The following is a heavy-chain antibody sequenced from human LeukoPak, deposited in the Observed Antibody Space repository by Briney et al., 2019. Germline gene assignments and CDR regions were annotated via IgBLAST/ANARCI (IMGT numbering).Heavy chain of an antibody. V-gene: IGHV3-30*02. CDR3: AKKAQASRGYSSGWYVDYYYYYYMDV. CDR2: IRYDGSNK. J-gene: IGHJ6*03. CDR1: GFTFSSYG. D-gene: IGHD6-19*01. Sequence: GGSLRLSCAASGFTFSSYGMHWVRQAPGKGLEWVAFIRYDGSNKYYADSVKGRFTISRDNSKNTLYLQMNSLRAEDTAVYYCAKKAQASRGYSSGWYVDYYYYYYMDVWGKGTTVTISS.